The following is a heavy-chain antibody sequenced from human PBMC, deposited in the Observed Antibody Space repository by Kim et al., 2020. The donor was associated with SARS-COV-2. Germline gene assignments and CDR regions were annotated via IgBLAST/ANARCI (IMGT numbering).Heavy chain of an antibody. CDR2: IYYSGST. CDR3: ARDEGGYNNFDY. CDR1: GGSISSGDYY. V-gene: IGHV4-30-4*01. J-gene: IGHJ4*02. D-gene: IGHD5-12*01. Sequence: SETLSLTCTVSGGSISSGDYYWSWIRQPPGKGLEWIGYIYYSGSTYYNPSLKSRVTISVDTSKNQFSLKLSSVTAADTAVYYCARDEGGYNNFDYWGQGTLVTVSS.